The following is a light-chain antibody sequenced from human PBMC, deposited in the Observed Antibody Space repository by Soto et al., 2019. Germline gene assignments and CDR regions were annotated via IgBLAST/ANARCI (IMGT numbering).Light chain of an antibody. CDR1: QSIGSY. Sequence: DIQMTQSPSSLSASVGDRVTITCRASQSIGSYLNWYQQAPGRAPKFLISAASSLQSGVPSRFSGSGSGTDFSLTISSLQAEDFATYFCQQSYYTPLTFGGGTKVDIK. J-gene: IGKJ4*01. CDR2: AAS. V-gene: IGKV1-39*01. CDR3: QQSYYTPLT.